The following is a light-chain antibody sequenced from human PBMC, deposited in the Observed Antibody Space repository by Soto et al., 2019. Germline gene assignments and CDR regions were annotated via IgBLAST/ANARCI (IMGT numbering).Light chain of an antibody. CDR1: SSNIGNNY. V-gene: IGLV1-51*02. Sequence: QSALTQPPSVSAAPGQKVTISCSGSSSNIGNNYVSWYQQLPGTAPKLLIYENHKRPSGIPDRFSGSKSDTSASLAITGLQPEDEADYYCQSYDSSLSVLYVFGTGTKVTVL. CDR3: QSYDSSLSVLYV. CDR2: ENH. J-gene: IGLJ1*01.